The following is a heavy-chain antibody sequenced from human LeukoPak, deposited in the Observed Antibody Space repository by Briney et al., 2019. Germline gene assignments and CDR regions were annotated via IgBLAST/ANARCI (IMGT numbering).Heavy chain of an antibody. CDR2: INPNSGGT. V-gene: IGHV1-2*02. CDR3: AREYSGYDWGQFDY. J-gene: IGHJ4*02. D-gene: IGHD5-12*01. CDR1: GYTFTGYY. Sequence: GASVKVSCKASGYTFTGYYMHWVRQAPGQGLEWMGWINPNSGGTNYAQKFQGRVTMTRDTSISTAYMELRSLRSDDTAVYYCAREYSGYDWGQFDYWGQGTLVTVSS.